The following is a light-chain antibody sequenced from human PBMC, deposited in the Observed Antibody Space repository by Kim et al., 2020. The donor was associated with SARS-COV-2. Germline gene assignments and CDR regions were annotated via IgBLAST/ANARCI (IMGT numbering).Light chain of an antibody. J-gene: IGKJ5*01. CDR2: VAS. CDR3: QQYFTYPIT. Sequence: DIQMTQSPSSLSASLGDSVTITCRASQGISNYLAWFQKKPGRAPKPLIYVASALHDGVPSKLRGSGAGTDFSLTISSLQPEDFATYYCQQYFTYPITFGQGTRLEIK. CDR1: QGISNY. V-gene: IGKV1-16*02.